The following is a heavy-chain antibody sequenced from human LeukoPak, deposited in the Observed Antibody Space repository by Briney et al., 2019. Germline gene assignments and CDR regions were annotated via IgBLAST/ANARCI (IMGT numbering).Heavy chain of an antibody. J-gene: IGHJ5*02. D-gene: IGHD3-16*02. V-gene: IGHV4-39*01. CDR1: GGSISSSSYY. CDR2: IYYSGST. Sequence: SETLSLTCTVSGGSISSSSYYWGWIRQPPGTGLEWIGSIYYSGSTYYNPSLKSRVTISVDTSKNQFSLKLSSVTAADTAVYYCARGASGYDYVWGSYRNYNWFDPWGQGTLVTVSS. CDR3: ARGASGYDYVWGSYRNYNWFDP.